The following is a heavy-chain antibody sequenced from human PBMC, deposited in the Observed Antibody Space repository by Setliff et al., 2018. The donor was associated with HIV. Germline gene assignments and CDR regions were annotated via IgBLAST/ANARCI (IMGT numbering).Heavy chain of an antibody. CDR2: HIPMFGTA. D-gene: IGHD5-12*01. J-gene: IGHJ6*03. Sequence: VASVKVSCKAAGGTLRRYGISWVRQAPGQGLEWMGGHIPMFGTARYAQNFQGRVTITADESTSTAYMELSSLRSEDTAVYYCATNREMATINYYYYYMDVWGTGTTVTVSS. CDR3: ATNREMATINYYYYYMDV. V-gene: IGHV1-69*13. CDR1: GGTLRRYG.